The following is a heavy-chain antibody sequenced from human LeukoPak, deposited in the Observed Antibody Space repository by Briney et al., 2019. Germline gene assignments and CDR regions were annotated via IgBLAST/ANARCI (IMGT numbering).Heavy chain of an antibody. CDR2: IFYSGST. CDR1: GGPVDAYY. Sequence: SETLSLTCTVSGGPVDAYYWSWIRLPPGKGLEWIGYIFYSGSTNYNPSPKSRVTISVDTSKNQFSLKLSSVTAADTAVYFCARVKRGSGSYALDYWGQGTLVTVSS. V-gene: IGHV4-59*08. D-gene: IGHD3-10*01. J-gene: IGHJ4*02. CDR3: ARVKRGSGSYALDY.